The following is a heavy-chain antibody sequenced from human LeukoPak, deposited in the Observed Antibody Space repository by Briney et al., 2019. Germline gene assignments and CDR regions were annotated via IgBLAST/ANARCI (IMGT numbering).Heavy chain of an antibody. J-gene: IGHJ4*02. D-gene: IGHD2-15*01. Sequence: GGSLRLSCAASGFTFSTYAMSWVRQAPGKGLEWVSAITPTAGNTCYADSVKGRFTISRDTSKNTQFLQMNSLRAEDTAVYYCLGYCSGGSCYSGGYWGQGTLVTVSS. V-gene: IGHV3-23*01. CDR2: ITPTAGNT. CDR1: GFTFSTYA. CDR3: LGYCSGGSCYSGGY.